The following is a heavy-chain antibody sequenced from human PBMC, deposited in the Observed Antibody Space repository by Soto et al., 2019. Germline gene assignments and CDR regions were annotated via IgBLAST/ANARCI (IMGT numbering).Heavy chain of an antibody. J-gene: IGHJ5*02. D-gene: IGHD2-2*02. CDR1: GFTFISYA. Sequence: GGSLRLSCAASGFTFISYAMIFVRHAPLKWLEWVSAISGSGGSTYYADSVKGRFTISRDNPKNTLYLQMNSLRAEDTAVYYCAKGGYCSSTSCYNALYNWFDPWGQGTLVTVSS. CDR2: ISGSGGST. CDR3: AKGGYCSSTSCYNALYNWFDP. V-gene: IGHV3-23*01.